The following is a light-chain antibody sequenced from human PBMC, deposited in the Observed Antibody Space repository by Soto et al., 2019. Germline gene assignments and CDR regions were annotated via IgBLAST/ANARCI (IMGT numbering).Light chain of an antibody. CDR3: QSSDSSLSRV. Sequence: QSVLTQPPSVSGAPGQMVTISCTGSSSNIGAGYDIHWYQQPPGTAPKLLIYGNNNRPSGVPDRFSGSKSGTSASLAITGLQAEDEADYYCQSSDSSLSRVFGTGTKVTVL. CDR2: GNN. J-gene: IGLJ1*01. V-gene: IGLV1-40*01. CDR1: SSNIGAGYD.